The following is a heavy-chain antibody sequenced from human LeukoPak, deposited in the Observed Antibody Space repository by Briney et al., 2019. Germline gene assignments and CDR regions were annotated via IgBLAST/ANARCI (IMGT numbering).Heavy chain of an antibody. Sequence: ASVKVSCKASGYTFTGYYMHWVRQAPGQGLEWMGWINPNSGGTNYAQKFQGRVTMTRDTSISTAYMELSRLRSDDTAVYYCARESSGMFGVVIFDYWGQGTLVTVSS. V-gene: IGHV1-2*02. J-gene: IGHJ4*02. CDR2: INPNSGGT. CDR3: ARESSGMFGVVIFDY. D-gene: IGHD3-3*01. CDR1: GYTFTGYY.